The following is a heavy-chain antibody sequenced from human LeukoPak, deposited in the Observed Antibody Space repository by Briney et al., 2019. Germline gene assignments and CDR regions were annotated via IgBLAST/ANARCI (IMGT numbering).Heavy chain of an antibody. CDR1: GFPFSSYA. Sequence: GGSLRPSCAASGFPFSSYAMHWVRQAPGKGLEWVAIISYDGSSEYYIDSVKGRFTISRDNSKNTLYLQLNSLKVEDTAVYYCARGYYYDSGTFDYWGQGALVTVSS. CDR3: ARGYYYDSGTFDY. V-gene: IGHV3-30*04. J-gene: IGHJ4*02. CDR2: ISYDGSSE. D-gene: IGHD3-10*01.